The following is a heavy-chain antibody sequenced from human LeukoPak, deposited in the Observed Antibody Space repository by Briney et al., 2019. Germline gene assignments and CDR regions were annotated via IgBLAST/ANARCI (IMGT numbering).Heavy chain of an antibody. CDR3: ARVRTGVFGTYYYYYMDV. Sequence: SETLSLTCTVSGGSISSSSYYWGWLRQPPGKGLEWIGEINHSGSTNHNPSLKSPVTISVDTSKNQFSLKLSSVTAADTAVYYCARVRTGVFGTYYYYYMDVWGKGTTVSICS. CDR2: INHSGST. CDR1: GGSISSSSYY. V-gene: IGHV4-39*07. D-gene: IGHD7-27*01. J-gene: IGHJ6*03.